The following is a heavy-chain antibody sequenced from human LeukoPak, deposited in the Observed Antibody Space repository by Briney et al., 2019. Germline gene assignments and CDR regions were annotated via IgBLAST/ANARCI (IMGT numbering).Heavy chain of an antibody. D-gene: IGHD5-18*01. V-gene: IGHV4-34*01. Sequence: SETLSLTCAVYGGSFSGYYWSWIRQPPGKGLEWIGEINHSGSTNYNTSLKSRVTISVDTSKNQFSLKLSSVTAADTAVYYCARSQPYGYSYGYARVWGQGTLVTVSS. J-gene: IGHJ4*02. CDR2: INHSGST. CDR3: ARSQPYGYSYGYARV. CDR1: GGSFSGYY.